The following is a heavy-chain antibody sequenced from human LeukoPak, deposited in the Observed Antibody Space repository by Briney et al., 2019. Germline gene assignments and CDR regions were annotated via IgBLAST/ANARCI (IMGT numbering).Heavy chain of an antibody. V-gene: IGHV3-21*01. Sequence: GGSLRLSCAASGFTLSSYSVKWVRQAPGKGLEWVSSISSSSSYIYYADTVKGRFTISRDKAKNSLYLQMNRLRAEDTAIYYCAREGMVATFDFWGQGTLVTVSS. J-gene: IGHJ4*02. CDR1: GFTLSSYS. CDR3: AREGMVATFDF. CDR2: ISSSSSYI. D-gene: IGHD5-12*01.